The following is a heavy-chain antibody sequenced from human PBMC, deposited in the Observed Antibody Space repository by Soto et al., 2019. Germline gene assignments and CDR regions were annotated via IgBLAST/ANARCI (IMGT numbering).Heavy chain of an antibody. CDR1: GGSFSGYY. D-gene: IGHD2-15*01. CDR3: ARGSPPLIVVVVAATHFDY. Sequence: PSETLSLTCAVYGGSFSGYYWSWIRQPPGKGLEWIGEINHSGSTNYNPSLKSRVTISVDTSKNQFSLKLSSVTAADTAVYYCARGSPPLIVVVVAATHFDYWGQGTLVTVS. J-gene: IGHJ4*02. CDR2: INHSGST. V-gene: IGHV4-34*01.